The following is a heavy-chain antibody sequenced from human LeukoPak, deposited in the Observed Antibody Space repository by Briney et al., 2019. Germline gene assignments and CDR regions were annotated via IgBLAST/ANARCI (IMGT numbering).Heavy chain of an antibody. CDR1: GDSLSTYY. V-gene: IGHV4-59*01. CDR2: IRYSGSA. J-gene: IGHJ4*02. Sequence: SETLSLTCTVSGDSLSTYYWSWIRQPPGKGLEWIGYIRYSGSANYNPSLKSRVTISIDTSKNQFSLRLSSVTAADTAIYYCARDAGPYYYAAGLDSWGQGTPIAVSS. CDR3: ARDAGPYYYAAGLDS. D-gene: IGHD3-16*01.